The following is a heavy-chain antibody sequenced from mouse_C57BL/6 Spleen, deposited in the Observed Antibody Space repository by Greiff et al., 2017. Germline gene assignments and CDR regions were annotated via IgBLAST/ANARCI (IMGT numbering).Heavy chain of an antibody. CDR1: GYTFTSYW. J-gene: IGHJ2*01. V-gene: IGHV1-52*01. CDR3: ARGKMVTPFDY. CDR2: IDPSDSET. Sequence: QVQLQQPGAELVRPGSSVKLSCKASGYTFTSYWMHWVQQRPIQGLEWIGNIDPSDSETHYNQKFKDKATFTADKASSTSYMPLSSLTSEDSAVYYCARGKMVTPFDYWGQGTTLTVSS. D-gene: IGHD2-2*01.